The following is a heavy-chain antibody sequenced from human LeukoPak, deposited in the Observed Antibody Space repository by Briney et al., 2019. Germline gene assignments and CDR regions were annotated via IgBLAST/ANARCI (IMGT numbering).Heavy chain of an antibody. CDR2: IKSKTDDGTT. J-gene: IGHJ6*03. CDR1: GFAFDKAW. D-gene: IGHD4-11*01. Sequence: GGSLRLSCEASGFAFDKAWMSWVRQAPGKGLEWVGRIKSKTDDGTTDYAAPVKGRFTISRDDLKETLYLQMNSLKTEDTAVYYCTTGYSNYLRYYYYFYMDVWGKGTTVTVSS. V-gene: IGHV3-15*01. CDR3: TTGYSNYLRYYYYFYMDV.